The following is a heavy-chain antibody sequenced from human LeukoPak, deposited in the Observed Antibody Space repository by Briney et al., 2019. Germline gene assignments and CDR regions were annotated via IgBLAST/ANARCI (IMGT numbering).Heavy chain of an antibody. CDR2: ISGSGGSI. D-gene: IGHD6-19*01. CDR3: AKGYSSGWFPLGFDP. V-gene: IGHV3-23*01. CDR1: GFTFSDYA. J-gene: IGHJ5*02. Sequence: GGSLRLSCAASGFTFSDYAMSWVRQAPGKGLECVSAISGSGGSIYYADSVKGRFTISRDNSKNTLYLQMNSLRADDTAVYYCAKGYSSGWFPLGFDPWGQGTLVTVSS.